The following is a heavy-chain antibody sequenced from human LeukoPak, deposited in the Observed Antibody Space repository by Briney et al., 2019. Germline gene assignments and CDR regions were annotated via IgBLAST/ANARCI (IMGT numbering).Heavy chain of an antibody. D-gene: IGHD3-16*01. J-gene: IGHJ4*02. CDR1: GFSFDDYD. CDR2: INWNGGST. CDR3: AREEGGYFDY. Sequence: GGSLRLSCAASGFSFDDYDMSWVRQAPGKGLESASGINWNGGSTGYADSVKGRFTISRDNAKNSLYLQMSSLRAEDTALYYCAREEGGYFDYWGQGTLVTVSS. V-gene: IGHV3-20*04.